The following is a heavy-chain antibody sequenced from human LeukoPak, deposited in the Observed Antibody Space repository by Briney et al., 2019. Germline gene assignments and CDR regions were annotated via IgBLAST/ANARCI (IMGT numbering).Heavy chain of an antibody. D-gene: IGHD1-26*01. J-gene: IGHJ4*02. Sequence: SVKVSCKASGGTFSSYAISRVRQAPGQGLEWMGGIIPIFGTANYAQKFQGRVTITTDESTSTAYMELSSLRSEDTAVYYCARDAVYSGEFSVYWGQGTLVTVSS. CDR3: ARDAVYSGEFSVY. CDR2: IIPIFGTA. CDR1: GGTFSSYA. V-gene: IGHV1-69*05.